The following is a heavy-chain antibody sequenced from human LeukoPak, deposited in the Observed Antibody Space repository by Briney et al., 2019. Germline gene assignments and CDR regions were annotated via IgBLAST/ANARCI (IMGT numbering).Heavy chain of an antibody. CDR1: GGSISSSTHY. D-gene: IGHD4-17*01. Sequence: KTSETLSLTCTVSGGSISSSTHYWGWIRQPPGKELEWIASISHSGGTFYNPSLKSRVSISVDTSKNLLSLNLNSVTAADTAVYYCARHDHSDFGDPNWFDPWGQGTLVTVSS. CDR2: ISHSGGT. J-gene: IGHJ5*02. V-gene: IGHV4-39*01. CDR3: ARHDHSDFGDPNWFDP.